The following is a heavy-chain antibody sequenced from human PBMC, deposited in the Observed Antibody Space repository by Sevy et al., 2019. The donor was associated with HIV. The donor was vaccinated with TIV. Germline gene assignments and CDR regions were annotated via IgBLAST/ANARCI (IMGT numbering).Heavy chain of an antibody. CDR2: ISWNSGSV. V-gene: IGHV3-9*01. D-gene: IGHD4-17*01. J-gene: IGHJ4*03. CDR3: AKDDADSLYYFDN. Sequence: GGSLRLSCAASGFKFEDYAMHWVRQFPGKGLEWVSGISWNSGSVGYAESVKDRFTISRDNAKNSLYLQINSLRTDDTALYYCAKDDADSLYYFDNWGHGTLVTVSS. CDR1: GFKFEDYA.